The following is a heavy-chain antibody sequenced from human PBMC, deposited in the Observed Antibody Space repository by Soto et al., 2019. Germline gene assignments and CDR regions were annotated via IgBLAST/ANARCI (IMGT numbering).Heavy chain of an antibody. D-gene: IGHD3-3*01. CDR3: AKVANRFLTYYSGMDV. J-gene: IGHJ6*02. Sequence: GGSLRLSCAASGFTFSSYAMSWVRQAPGKGLEWVSAISCSGGSTYYSDSVKGRFTISRDNSKNTLYLQTNSLRAEDTAVYYCAKVANRFLTYYSGMDVWGQGTTVTVSS. CDR1: GFTFSSYA. CDR2: ISCSGGST. V-gene: IGHV3-23*01.